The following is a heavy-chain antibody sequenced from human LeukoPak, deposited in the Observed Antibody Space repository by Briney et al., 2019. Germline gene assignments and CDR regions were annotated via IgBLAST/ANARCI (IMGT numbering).Heavy chain of an antibody. CDR1: GGSISSRNW. CDR2: IYPSGST. Sequence: SGTLSLTCAVSGGSISSRNWWIWVRQPPGKGLEWIGEIYPSGSTNYNPSLKSRVTISIDKSKNQFFLKLSSVTAADTAVYYCARDTGGRGRLDAFDIWGQGTTVTVFS. D-gene: IGHD2-8*02. V-gene: IGHV4-4*02. J-gene: IGHJ3*02. CDR3: ARDTGGRGRLDAFDI.